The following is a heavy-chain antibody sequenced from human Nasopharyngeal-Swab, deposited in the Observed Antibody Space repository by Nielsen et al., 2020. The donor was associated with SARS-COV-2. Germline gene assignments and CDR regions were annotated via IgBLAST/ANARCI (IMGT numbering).Heavy chain of an antibody. CDR2: ISDSGSYR. V-gene: IGHV3-11*05. CDR3: ARGLSITYFYYGMDV. CDR1: GFTSSDHY. J-gene: IGHJ6*02. D-gene: IGHD1-14*01. Sequence: GESLKISCVASGFTSSDHYMTWIRQAPGKGLEWVSFISDSGSYRNHADSVKGRFTISRDNAKNSLYLEMESLRVEDTAVYYCARGLSITYFYYGMDVWGQGTSVTVSS.